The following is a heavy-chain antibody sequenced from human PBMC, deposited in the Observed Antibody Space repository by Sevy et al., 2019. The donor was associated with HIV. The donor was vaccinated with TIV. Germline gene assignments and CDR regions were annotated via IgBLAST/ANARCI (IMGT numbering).Heavy chain of an antibody. Sequence: GGSLRLSCAASGFIFSTYGMHWVRQAPGKALEWVALIWYDGSSQYYADSVQGRFTISRDNSKNTLDLQMISLRAEDTAVYYCVSGASIAAAGNFAYWGQGTLVTVSS. V-gene: IGHV3-33*08. J-gene: IGHJ4*02. CDR3: VSGASIAAAGNFAY. CDR1: GFIFSTYG. D-gene: IGHD6-13*01. CDR2: IWYDGSSQ.